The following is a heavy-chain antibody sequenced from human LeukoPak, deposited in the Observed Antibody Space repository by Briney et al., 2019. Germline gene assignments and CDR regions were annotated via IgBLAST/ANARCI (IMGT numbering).Heavy chain of an antibody. V-gene: IGHV3-30*01. CDR2: ISYDGSNK. CDR1: GFTFSSYA. D-gene: IGHD3-22*01. CDR3: ARIACYSDWDYYDSSGSNSYFDY. J-gene: IGHJ4*02. Sequence: GGSLRLSCAASGFTFSSYAMHWVRQAPGKGLEWVAVISYDGSNKYYADSVKGRFTISRDNSKNTLYLQMKSLRAEDTAVYYCARIACYSDWDYYDSSGSNSYFDYWGQGTLVTVSS.